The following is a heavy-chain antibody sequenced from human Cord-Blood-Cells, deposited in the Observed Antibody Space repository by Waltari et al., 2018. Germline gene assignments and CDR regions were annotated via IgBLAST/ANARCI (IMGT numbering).Heavy chain of an antibody. D-gene: IGHD2-2*02. V-gene: IGHV4-34*01. CDR1: GGSFSGYY. Sequence: QVQLQQWGAGLLKPSETLSLTCAVYGGSFSGYYWSWIRQPPGKGLEWIGEINHSGSANYHPSLKSRCTISVDTSKNQFSLKLSSVTAADTAVYYCARGYCSSTSCYTRRGNYFDYWGQGTLVTVSS. CDR3: ARGYCSSTSCYTRRGNYFDY. J-gene: IGHJ4*02. CDR2: INHSGSA.